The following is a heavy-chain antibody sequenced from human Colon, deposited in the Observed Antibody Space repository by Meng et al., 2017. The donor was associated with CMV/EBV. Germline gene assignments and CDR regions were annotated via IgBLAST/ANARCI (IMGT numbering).Heavy chain of an antibody. Sequence: LRLSCTVSGGSISSGDYYWSWIRQPPGKGLEWIGYIYYSGSTYYNPSLKSRVTISVDTSKNQFSLKLSSVTAADTAVYYCASSGGDYGLDYYYGMDVWGQGTTVTVSS. J-gene: IGHJ6*02. D-gene: IGHD4-17*01. V-gene: IGHV4-30-4*08. CDR2: IYYSGST. CDR1: GGSISSGDYY. CDR3: ASSGGDYGLDYYYGMDV.